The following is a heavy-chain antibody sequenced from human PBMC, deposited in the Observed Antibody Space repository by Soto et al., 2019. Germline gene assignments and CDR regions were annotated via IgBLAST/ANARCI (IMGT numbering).Heavy chain of an antibody. D-gene: IGHD3-10*01. Sequence: SETLSLTCTVSGGPISSYYWSWIRQPPGKGLEWIGYIYYSGSTNYNPSLKSRVTISVDTSKNQFSLKLSSVTAADTAVYYCARVRGMVRGVIGGFDPWGQGTLVTVSS. CDR2: IYYSGST. V-gene: IGHV4-59*01. CDR1: GGPISSYY. J-gene: IGHJ5*02. CDR3: ARVRGMVRGVIGGFDP.